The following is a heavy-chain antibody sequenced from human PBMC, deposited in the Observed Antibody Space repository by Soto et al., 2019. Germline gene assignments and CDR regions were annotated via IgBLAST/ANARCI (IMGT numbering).Heavy chain of an antibody. CDR1: GYTFTSYA. CDR2: INAGNGNT. D-gene: IGHD2-21*01. Sequence: QVQLVQSGAEVKKPGASVKVSCKASGYTFTSYAMHWVRQAPGQRLEWMGWINAGNGNTKYSQKFQGRVTITRDTSASTAYMELSSLRAEDTAVYYCARVPGYSIGDLWGRGTLVTVSS. J-gene: IGHJ2*01. V-gene: IGHV1-3*01. CDR3: ARVPGYSIGDL.